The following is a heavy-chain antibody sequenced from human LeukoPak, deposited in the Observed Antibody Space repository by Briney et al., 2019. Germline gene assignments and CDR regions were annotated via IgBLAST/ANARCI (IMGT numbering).Heavy chain of an antibody. D-gene: IGHD6-19*01. CDR3: ARQGISVTGGGEDFDH. CDR2: FYYSGST. V-gene: IGHV4-39*01. Sequence: SETLSLTCTVSGCSFSSSSYYWAWNRQPPGKGLEWIGSFYYSGSTYYNPSLESRVTISVDTSKNQFSLKLSSVTAADTAVYYCARQGISVTGGGEDFDHWGQGTLVTVSS. CDR1: GCSFSSSSYY. J-gene: IGHJ5*02.